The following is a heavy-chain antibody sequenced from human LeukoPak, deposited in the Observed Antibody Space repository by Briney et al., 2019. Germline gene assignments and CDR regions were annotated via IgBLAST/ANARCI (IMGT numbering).Heavy chain of an antibody. Sequence: GGSMRLSCAASGFTFSSYGMHWVRQAPGKGLEWVAVISYDGSNEYYADSVKGRFSISRDNSKNTLYLQMNSLRAEDTAVYYCAKVGLTVTTILDCLDYWGQGALVTVSS. CDR1: GFTFSSYG. CDR2: ISYDGSNE. D-gene: IGHD4-11*01. V-gene: IGHV3-30*18. CDR3: AKVGLTVTTILDCLDY. J-gene: IGHJ4*02.